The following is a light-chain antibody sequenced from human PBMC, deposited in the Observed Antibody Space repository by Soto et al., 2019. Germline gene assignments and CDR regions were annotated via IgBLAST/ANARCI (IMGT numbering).Light chain of an antibody. CDR3: SSYTSSSTVI. CDR2: EVT. J-gene: IGLJ2*01. Sequence: QSVLIQPASVSGSPGQSITISCTGTSSDVGAYNYVSWYQQHPGKAPKLMIYEVTNRPSGVSNRFSGSKSGNTASLTISGLQAEDEANFYCSSYTSSSTVIFGGGTKVTVL. V-gene: IGLV2-14*01. CDR1: SSDVGAYNY.